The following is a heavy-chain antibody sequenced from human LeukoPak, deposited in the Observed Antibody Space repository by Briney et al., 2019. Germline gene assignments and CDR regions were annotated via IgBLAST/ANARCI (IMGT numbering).Heavy chain of an antibody. J-gene: IGHJ6*03. D-gene: IGHD3-3*01. CDR2: IKQDGSEK. CDR3: ARVDHGGLEWLSTYYYYYYMDV. CDR1: GFTFSSYW. Sequence: PGGSLRLSCAASGFTFSSYWMSWVRQAPGKGLEWVANIKQDGSEKYYVDSVKGRFTVSRDNAKNSLYLQMNSLRAEDTAVYYCARVDHGGLEWLSTYYYYYYMDVWGKGTTVTVSS. V-gene: IGHV3-7*01.